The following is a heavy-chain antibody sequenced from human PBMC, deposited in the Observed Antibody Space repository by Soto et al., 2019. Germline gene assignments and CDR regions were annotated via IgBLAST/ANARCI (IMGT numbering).Heavy chain of an antibody. Sequence: SGPTLVNPTQTLTLTCTFSGFSLRTSGVGVGWIHQPPGEALEWLALIYWNDYKRYSPSLKGRLTITKDTSKNQVVLTMTNMDPVDTATYYCAHKGSSGWGFDYWGQGTLVTVSS. CDR1: GFSLRTSGVG. D-gene: IGHD6-19*01. CDR3: AHKGSSGWGFDY. V-gene: IGHV2-5*01. CDR2: IYWNDYK. J-gene: IGHJ4*02.